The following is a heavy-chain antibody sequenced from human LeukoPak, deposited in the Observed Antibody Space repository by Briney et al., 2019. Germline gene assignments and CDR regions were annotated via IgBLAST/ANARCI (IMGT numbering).Heavy chain of an antibody. Sequence: ASVKVSCKASGYTFTGYYMHWVRQAPGQGLEWSGWINPKSGGTNYAQKFQGRVTMPRDTSISTAYMELSRLRSDDTAVYYCARVGYCASERWLQLIDYWGQGTLGTVSS. CDR2: INPKSGGT. D-gene: IGHD5-24*01. J-gene: IGHJ4*02. CDR1: GYTFTGYY. V-gene: IGHV1-2*02. CDR3: ARVGYCASERWLQLIDY.